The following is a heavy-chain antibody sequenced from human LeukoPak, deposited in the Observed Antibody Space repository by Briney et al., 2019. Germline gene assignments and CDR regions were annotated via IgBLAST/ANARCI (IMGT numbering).Heavy chain of an antibody. CDR1: GFTFSSYA. CDR3: AKDFSSGWYGGSVSEADY. CDR2: IRYDGSNK. D-gene: IGHD6-19*01. J-gene: IGHJ4*02. Sequence: GGSLRLSCAASGFTFSSYAMHWVRQAPGKGLEWVAFIRYDGSNKYYADSVKGRFTISRDNSKNTLYLQMNSLKAEDTAVYYCAKDFSSGWYGGSVSEADYWGQGTLVTVSS. V-gene: IGHV3-30*02.